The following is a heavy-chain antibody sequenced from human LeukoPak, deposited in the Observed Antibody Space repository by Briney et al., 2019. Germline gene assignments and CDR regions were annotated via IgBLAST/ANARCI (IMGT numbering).Heavy chain of an antibody. V-gene: IGHV4-39*07. CDR1: GGSISSSSYY. CDR2: IYYSGST. CDR3: AKTSAAGGDY. Sequence: SETLSLTCTVSGGSISSSSYYWGWIRQPPGKGLEWIGSIYYSGSTYYNPSLKSRVTISVDTSKNQFSLKLSSVTAADTAVYYCAKTSAAGGDYWGQGTLVTVSS. J-gene: IGHJ4*02. D-gene: IGHD6-13*01.